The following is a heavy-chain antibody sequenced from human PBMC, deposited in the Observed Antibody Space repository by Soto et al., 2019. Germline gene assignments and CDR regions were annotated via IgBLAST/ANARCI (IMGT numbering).Heavy chain of an antibody. Sequence: PGESLKISCKGSGYSFTSYWISWVRQMPGKGLEWMGRIDPSDSYTNYSPSFQGHVTISADKSISTAYLQWSSLKASDTAMYYCATPNPSGVVVAANYYYYGMDVWGQGTTVTVSS. D-gene: IGHD2-15*01. CDR3: ATPNPSGVVVAANYYYYGMDV. CDR1: GYSFTSYW. CDR2: IDPSDSYT. V-gene: IGHV5-10-1*01. J-gene: IGHJ6*02.